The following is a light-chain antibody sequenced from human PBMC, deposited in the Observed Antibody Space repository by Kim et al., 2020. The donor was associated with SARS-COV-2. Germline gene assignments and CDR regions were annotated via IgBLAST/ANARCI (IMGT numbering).Light chain of an antibody. J-gene: IGKJ4*01. CDR2: DAS. Sequence: EIVLTQSPSTLSLSPGERATLSCRASQSISTYLVWYQQKPGQAPRLLIYDASNRATGIPARFSGSGSGTDFTLTISSLEPEDFAVYYCHQRLDWPLTFGGGNKVDIK. V-gene: IGKV3-11*01. CDR3: HQRLDWPLT. CDR1: QSISTY.